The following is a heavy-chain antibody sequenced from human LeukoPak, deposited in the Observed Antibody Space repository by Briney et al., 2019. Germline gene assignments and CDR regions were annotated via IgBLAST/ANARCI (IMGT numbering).Heavy chain of an antibody. CDR3: AREVAGRLAVVDY. Sequence: SETLSLTCAVYGGSFSSYYWSWIRQPPGKGLEWIGEIHHSGSTNYNPSLKSLVTISVDTSKSQFSLNLKSVTAADTAVYYCAREVAGRLAVVDYWGQGTLVTVSS. CDR1: GGSFSSYY. CDR2: IHHSGST. V-gene: IGHV4-34*01. J-gene: IGHJ4*02. D-gene: IGHD6-6*01.